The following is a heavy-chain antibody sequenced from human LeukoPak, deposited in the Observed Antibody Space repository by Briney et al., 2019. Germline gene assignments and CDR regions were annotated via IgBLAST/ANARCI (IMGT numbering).Heavy chain of an antibody. CDR1: GFTFSSFG. CDR3: AKDLLTGNDAFDI. CDR2: ISYDGSYK. J-gene: IGHJ3*02. D-gene: IGHD7-27*01. V-gene: IGHV3-30*18. Sequence: GGSLRLSCAASGFTFSSFGMHWVRQAPGKGQEWVALISYDGSYKYFADSVKGRFTISRDNSKNTLYLQMNSLRAEDTAVYYCAKDLLTGNDAFDIWGQGTMVTVSS.